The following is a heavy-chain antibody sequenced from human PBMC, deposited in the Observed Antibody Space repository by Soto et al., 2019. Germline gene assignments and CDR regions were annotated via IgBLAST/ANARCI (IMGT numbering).Heavy chain of an antibody. CDR3: ARDQQRWLQFVNYYYGMDV. Sequence: GGSLRLSCAASGFTFSSYGMHWVRQAPGKGLEWVAVIWYDGSNKYYADSVKGRFTISRDNSKNTLYLQMNSLRAEDTAVYYCARDQQRWLQFVNYYYGMDVWGQGTTVTVSS. D-gene: IGHD5-12*01. J-gene: IGHJ6*02. CDR1: GFTFSSYG. V-gene: IGHV3-33*01. CDR2: IWYDGSNK.